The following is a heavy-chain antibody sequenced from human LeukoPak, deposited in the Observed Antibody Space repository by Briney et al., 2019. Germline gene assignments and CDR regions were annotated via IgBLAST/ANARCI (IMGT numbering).Heavy chain of an antibody. D-gene: IGHD1-26*01. CDR1: GFTFSRYW. CDR2: IKPDGSVI. V-gene: IGHV3-7*02. CDR3: AKSGWDPWH. Sequence: GGSLRLSCTASGFTFSRYWMTWVRQAPGKGLEWVASIKPDGSVIYYGDSVKGRFTLSRDNTKNALHLQMNSLRAEDTAMYYCAKSGWDPWHWRQGNLVTVSS. J-gene: IGHJ4*02.